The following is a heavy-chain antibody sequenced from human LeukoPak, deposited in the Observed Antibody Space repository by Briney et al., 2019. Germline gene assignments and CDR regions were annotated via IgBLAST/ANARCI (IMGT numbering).Heavy chain of an antibody. Sequence: ASVKVSCKASGYTFTGYYMHWVRQAPGQGLEWMGWINPNSGGTNYAQKFQGRVTMTRDTSISTAYMELSRLRSDDTAVYYCARVFYYGSGSPSDHYYYYYYMDVWGKGTTVTISS. CDR1: GYTFTGYY. V-gene: IGHV1-2*02. CDR2: INPNSGGT. J-gene: IGHJ6*03. CDR3: ARVFYYGSGSPSDHYYYYYYMDV. D-gene: IGHD3-10*01.